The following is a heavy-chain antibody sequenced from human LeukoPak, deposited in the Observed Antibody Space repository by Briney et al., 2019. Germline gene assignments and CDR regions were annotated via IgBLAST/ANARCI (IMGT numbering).Heavy chain of an antibody. CDR1: GGSISSSSYY. J-gene: IGHJ4*02. V-gene: IGHV4-39*01. D-gene: IGHD5-12*01. CDR2: IYYSGST. CDR3: AGRRGYSGYAMYDY. Sequence: SETLSLTCTVSGGSISSSSYYWDWIRQPPGKGLEWIGSIYYSGSTYYNPSLKSRVTISVDTSKNQFSLKLSSVTAADTAVYYCAGRRGYSGYAMYDYWGQGTLVTVSS.